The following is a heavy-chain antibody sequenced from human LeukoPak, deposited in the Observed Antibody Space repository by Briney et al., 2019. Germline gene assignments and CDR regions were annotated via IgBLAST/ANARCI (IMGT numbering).Heavy chain of an antibody. Sequence: GGSLRLSCAASGFTVSSNYMSWVRQAPGKGLEWVSVIYSGGSTYYADSVKGRFTISRDNSKNTLYHQMNSLRAEDTAVYYCARDRDSYGFDYWGQGTLVTVSS. D-gene: IGHD5-18*01. CDR2: IYSGGST. CDR3: ARDRDSYGFDY. J-gene: IGHJ4*02. V-gene: IGHV3-53*01. CDR1: GFTVSSNY.